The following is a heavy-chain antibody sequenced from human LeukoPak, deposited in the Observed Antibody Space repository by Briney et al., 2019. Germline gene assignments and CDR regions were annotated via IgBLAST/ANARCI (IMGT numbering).Heavy chain of an antibody. D-gene: IGHD3-10*01. J-gene: IGHJ4*02. CDR3: ARDRGYYYGSGSYYNY. Sequence: ASVKVSCKASGYTFTSYGISWVRQAPGQGLEWMGWISAYNGNTNYAQKFQGRVTMTTDTSTSTAYMELSSLRSEDTAVYYCARDRGYYYGSGSYYNYWGQGTLVTVSS. V-gene: IGHV1-18*01. CDR1: GYTFTSYG. CDR2: ISAYNGNT.